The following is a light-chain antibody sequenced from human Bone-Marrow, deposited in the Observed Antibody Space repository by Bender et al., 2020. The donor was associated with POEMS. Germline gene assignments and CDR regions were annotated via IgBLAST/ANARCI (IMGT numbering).Light chain of an antibody. CDR3: VAWEDSLNGWV. V-gene: IGLV3-1*01. J-gene: IGLJ3*02. CDR2: QDT. Sequence: SYELTQPASVSVSPGQTVSITCSGDKLGHKYASWYQQKPGQSPVLVIYQDTKRPSGIPERFSGSNAGNTATLTISGLQSEDEADYYCVAWEDSLNGWVFGGGTKLTVL. CDR1: KLGHKY.